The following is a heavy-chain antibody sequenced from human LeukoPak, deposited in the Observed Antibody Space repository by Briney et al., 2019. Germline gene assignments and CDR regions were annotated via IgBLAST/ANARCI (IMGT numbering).Heavy chain of an antibody. Sequence: GGSLRLCCAGSGFTFSNYDMSWVRQAPGKGLEWVSSISANGESTYHTDSVKGRLTISRDNSKNTLYLHMNSLRAEDTALYYCAKDRGSGWYYFDYWGQGTLVTVSS. D-gene: IGHD6-19*01. CDR1: GFTFSNYD. V-gene: IGHV3-23*01. CDR2: ISANGEST. CDR3: AKDRGSGWYYFDY. J-gene: IGHJ4*02.